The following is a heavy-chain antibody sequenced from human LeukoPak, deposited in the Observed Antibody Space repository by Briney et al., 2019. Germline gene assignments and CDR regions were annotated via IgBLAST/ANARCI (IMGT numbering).Heavy chain of an antibody. CDR2: IYYSGST. CDR3: ASNPFYSSGWQIDY. V-gene: IGHV4-30-4*01. J-gene: IGHJ4*02. D-gene: IGHD6-19*01. Sequence: SQTLCLTCTVSGGSISSGDYYWSWIRQPPGKGMEWIGYIYYSGSTYYNPSLKSRVTISVDTSKNQFSLKLSSVTAADTAVYYCASNPFYSSGWQIDYWGQGTLVTVSS. CDR1: GGSISSGDYY.